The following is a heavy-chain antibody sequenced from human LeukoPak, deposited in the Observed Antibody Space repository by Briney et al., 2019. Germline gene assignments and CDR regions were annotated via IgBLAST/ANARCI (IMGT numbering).Heavy chain of an antibody. CDR2: IYTSGST. V-gene: IGHV4-61*02. D-gene: IGHD6-13*01. CDR3: ARDRGGSWNRNWFDP. Sequence: SETLSLTCTVSGGSISSGSYYWSWIRQPAGKGLEWIGRIYTSGSTNYNPSLKSRVTISVDTSKNQFSLKLSSVTAADTAVYYCARDRGGSWNRNWFDPWGQGTLVTVSS. CDR1: GGSISSGSYY. J-gene: IGHJ5*02.